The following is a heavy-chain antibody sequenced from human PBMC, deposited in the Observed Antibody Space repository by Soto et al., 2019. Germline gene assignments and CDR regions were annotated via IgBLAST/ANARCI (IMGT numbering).Heavy chain of an antibody. V-gene: IGHV5-51*03. CDR3: ARTSEQWLGLYVDAFDV. CDR2: IYPGDSDT. CDR1: GYSFTSYW. Sequence: EVQLVQSGAEVKKPGESLKISCKGSGYSFTSYWIAWVRQMPGKGLEWMGIIYPGDSDTRYSPSFQGQVTISADKSISPAYLQWSSLKASDTAMYYCARTSEQWLGLYVDAFDVWGQGTVVTVSS. J-gene: IGHJ3*01. D-gene: IGHD6-19*01.